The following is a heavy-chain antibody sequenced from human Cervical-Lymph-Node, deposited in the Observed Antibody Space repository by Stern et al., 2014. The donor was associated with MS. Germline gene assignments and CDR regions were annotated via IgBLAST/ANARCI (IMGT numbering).Heavy chain of an antibody. D-gene: IGHD3-3*01. CDR1: GGSISSYY. Sequence: QLQLQESGPGLVKPSETLSLTCTVSGGSISSYYWSWIRQPPGKGLEWIGYIYYSGSTNYNPSLKSRVTISVDTSKNQFSLKLSSVTAADTAVYYCARGTYYDFWSGYFSHWYFDLWGRGTLVTVSS. CDR2: IYYSGST. J-gene: IGHJ2*01. V-gene: IGHV4-59*01. CDR3: ARGTYYDFWSGYFSHWYFDL.